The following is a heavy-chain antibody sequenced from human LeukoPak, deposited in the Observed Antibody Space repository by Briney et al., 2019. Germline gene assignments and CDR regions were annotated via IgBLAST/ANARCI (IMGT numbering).Heavy chain of an antibody. J-gene: IGHJ4*02. Sequence: GGSLRLSCAASGFTFSDYYMSWIRQAPGKGLEWVSYISSSSSYTNYADSVKGRFTISRDNAKNSLYLQMNSLRAEDTAVYYCARHGWGSSWYPDYWGQGTLVTVSS. CDR2: ISSSSSYT. CDR3: ARHGWGSSWYPDY. V-gene: IGHV3-11*06. D-gene: IGHD6-13*01. CDR1: GFTFSDYY.